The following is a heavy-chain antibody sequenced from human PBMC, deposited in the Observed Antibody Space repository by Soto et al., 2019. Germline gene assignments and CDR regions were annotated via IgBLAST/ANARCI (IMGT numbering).Heavy chain of an antibody. D-gene: IGHD4-17*01. V-gene: IGHV3-30*18. CDR3: AKDPLRQTVTTLDY. CDR2: ISYDGSNN. CDR1: GFTFSSYG. Sequence: QVQLVESGGGVVQPGRSLRLSCAASGFTFSSYGMHWVRQAPGKGLEWVAVISYDGSNNYYADSVKGRFTISRDNSKTPLYPQMNSLRAEDTAVYYCAKDPLRQTVTTLDYWGQGTLVTVSS. J-gene: IGHJ4*02.